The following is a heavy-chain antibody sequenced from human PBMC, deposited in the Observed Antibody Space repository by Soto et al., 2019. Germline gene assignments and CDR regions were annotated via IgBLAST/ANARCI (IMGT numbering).Heavy chain of an antibody. D-gene: IGHD6-19*01. CDR1: GFTFSSYA. J-gene: IGHJ2*01. V-gene: IGHV3-30-3*01. CDR3: ARAPEQWLVHWYFDL. CDR2: ISYDGSNK. Sequence: QVQLVESGGGVVQPGRSLRLSCAASGFTFSSYAMHWVRQAPGKGLEWVAVISYDGSNKYYADSVKGRFTISRDNSKNTLYLQMNRLRAEDTAVYYCARAPEQWLVHWYFDLWGRGTLVTVSS.